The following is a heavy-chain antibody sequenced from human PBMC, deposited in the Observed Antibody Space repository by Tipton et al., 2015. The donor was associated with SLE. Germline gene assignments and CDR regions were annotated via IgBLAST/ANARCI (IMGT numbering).Heavy chain of an antibody. V-gene: IGHV4-4*07. J-gene: IGHJ3*02. D-gene: IGHD2-21*01. Sequence: TLSLTCTVSGGSISRYFWSWIRQPAGKGLEWIGHIYTSGSTNYNPSPKSRVTISVDTSKNQFSLKLSSVTAADTAVYYCARAPHIAFAFDIWGQGTMVTVSS. CDR1: GGSISRYF. CDR3: ARAPHIAFAFDI. CDR2: IYTSGST.